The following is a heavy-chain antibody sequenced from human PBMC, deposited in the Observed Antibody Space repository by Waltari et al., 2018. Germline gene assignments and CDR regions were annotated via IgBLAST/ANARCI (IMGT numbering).Heavy chain of an antibody. Sequence: QVQLVQSGAEVKKPGSSVKVSCKASGRTFSSYAISWLRQAPGQGLEWMGGIIPIFGKANYAQKFQGRVTITADKSTSTAYMELSSLRSEDTAVYYCAGNEDDAFDIWGQGTMVTVSS. CDR2: IIPIFGKA. V-gene: IGHV1-69*14. CDR1: GRTFSSYA. J-gene: IGHJ3*02. CDR3: AGNEDDAFDI.